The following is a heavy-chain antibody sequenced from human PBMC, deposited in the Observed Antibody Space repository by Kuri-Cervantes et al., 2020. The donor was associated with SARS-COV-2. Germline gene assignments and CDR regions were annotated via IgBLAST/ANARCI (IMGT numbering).Heavy chain of an antibody. V-gene: IGHV3-30*02. D-gene: IGHD3-22*01. Sequence: GESLKISCAASGFPFSYYGMHWFRQAPGKGLEWVGFVRRDGSNYYYADSVKGRFTISRDNSKNTLYLQMNSLRAEDTAVYYCAATNIDDRGDYYGMDVWGQGTTVTVSS. CDR2: VRRDGSNY. J-gene: IGHJ6*02. CDR1: GFPFSYYG. CDR3: AATNIDDRGDYYGMDV.